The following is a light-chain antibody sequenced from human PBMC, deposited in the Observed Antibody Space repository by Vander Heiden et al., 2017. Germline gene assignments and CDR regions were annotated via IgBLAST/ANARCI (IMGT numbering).Light chain of an antibody. V-gene: IGLV2-8*01. Sequence: QPALTQPPSASASPGPSVTISCTGTSSDVGGYNYVSWYQHHSGKAPTVMIYEVSKRPSGVPDRFSGSKSGNTASLTVSGLQAEDEADYYCCSYAGSNNLAVFGGGTKLTVL. CDR3: CSYAGSNNLAV. CDR1: SSDVGGYNY. CDR2: EVS. J-gene: IGLJ3*02.